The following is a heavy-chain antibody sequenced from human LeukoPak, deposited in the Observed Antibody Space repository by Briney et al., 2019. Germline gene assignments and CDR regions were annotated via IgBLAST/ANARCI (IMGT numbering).Heavy chain of an antibody. Sequence: SETLSLTCTVSGVSISSYYWSWIRQPAGKGLERMGRIHTSGSTNYNPSLKSRVTMSVDTSKNQFSLKLSSVTAADTAVYYCARDTYYYDSSGYFSLDYWGQGTLVTVSS. D-gene: IGHD3-22*01. CDR2: IHTSGST. V-gene: IGHV4-4*07. CDR1: GVSISSYY. CDR3: ARDTYYYDSSGYFSLDY. J-gene: IGHJ4*02.